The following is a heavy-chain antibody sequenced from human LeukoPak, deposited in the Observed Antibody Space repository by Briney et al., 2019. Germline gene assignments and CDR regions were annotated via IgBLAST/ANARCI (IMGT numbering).Heavy chain of an antibody. CDR2: IIPIFGTA. J-gene: IGHJ4*02. CDR3: ARGYVWGSYSPLDY. CDR1: GGTFSSYA. D-gene: IGHD3-16*01. V-gene: IGHV1-69*13. Sequence: GASVKVSCKASGGTFSSYAISWVRQAPGQGLEWMGGIIPIFGTANYAQKFQGRVTITADESTSTAYMELSRLRSDDTAVYYCARGYVWGSYSPLDYWGQGTLVTVSS.